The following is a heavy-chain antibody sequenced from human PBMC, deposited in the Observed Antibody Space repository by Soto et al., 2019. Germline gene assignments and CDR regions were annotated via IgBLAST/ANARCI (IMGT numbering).Heavy chain of an antibody. CDR3: ARSGGYGDYEEYYFDY. J-gene: IGHJ4*02. CDR1: GGSISSGGYY. V-gene: IGHV4-31*03. D-gene: IGHD4-17*01. CDR2: IYYSGST. Sequence: SETLSLTCTVSGGSISSGGYYWSWIRQHPGKGLEWIGYIYYSGSTYYNPSLKSRVTISVDTSKNQFSLKLSSVTAADTAVYYCARSGGYGDYEEYYFDYWGQGTLVTVSS.